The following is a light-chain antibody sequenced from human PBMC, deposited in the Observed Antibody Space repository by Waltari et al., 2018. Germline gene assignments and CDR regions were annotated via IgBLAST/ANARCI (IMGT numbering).Light chain of an antibody. J-gene: IGLJ2*01. CDR2: GTS. CDR3: QSYDTSLSVV. V-gene: IGLV1-40*01. CDR1: GSNIGAGYD. Sequence: QSVLTQPPSVSGAPGQRVTISCTGSGSNIGAGYDVHWYRQLPGKAPTLLIYGTSARPLGVPDRFFGSQSGASASLSIVGLQADDEADDYCQSYDTSLSVVFGGGTKLTVL.